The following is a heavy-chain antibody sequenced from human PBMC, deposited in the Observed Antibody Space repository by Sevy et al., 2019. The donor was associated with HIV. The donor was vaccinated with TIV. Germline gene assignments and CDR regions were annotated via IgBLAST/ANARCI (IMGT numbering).Heavy chain of an antibody. CDR1: GFTVSSNY. V-gene: IGHV3-53*01. CDR3: ARDWGSDYFDY. J-gene: IGHJ4*02. D-gene: IGHD3-16*01. Sequence: GGCLRLSCAASGFTVSSNYMSWVRQAPGKGLEWVSVIYSGGSTYYADSVKGRFTISRDNSKNTLYLQMNSLRAEDTAVYYCARDWGSDYFDYWGQGTLVTVSS. CDR2: IYSGGST.